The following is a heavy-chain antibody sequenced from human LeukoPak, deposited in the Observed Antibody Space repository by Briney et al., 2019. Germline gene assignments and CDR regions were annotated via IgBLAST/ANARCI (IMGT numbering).Heavy chain of an antibody. CDR2: IYHSGST. V-gene: IGHV4-38-2*02. D-gene: IGHD3-16*02. J-gene: IGHJ5*02. CDR3: ARESNDYVWGSYRHNWFDP. CDR1: GYSISSGYY. Sequence: PSETLSLTCTVSGYSISSGYYWGWIRQPPGKGLEWIGSIYHSGSTYYNPSLKSRVTISVDTSKNQFSLKLSSVTAADTAVYYCARESNDYVWGSYRHNWFDPWGQGTLVTVSS.